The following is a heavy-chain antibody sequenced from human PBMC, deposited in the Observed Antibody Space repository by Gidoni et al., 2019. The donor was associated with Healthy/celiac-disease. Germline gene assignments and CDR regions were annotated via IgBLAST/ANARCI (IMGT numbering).Heavy chain of an antibody. Sequence: QVQLVESGGGVVQPGRSLRLSCAASGFTFSSYAMHWVRQAPGKGLEWVAVISYDGSNKYYADSVKGRFTISRDNSKNTLYLQMNSLRAEDTAVYYCARERDGNYANYFDYWGQGTLVTVSS. CDR1: GFTFSSYA. CDR3: ARERDGNYANYFDY. V-gene: IGHV3-30-3*01. CDR2: ISYDGSNK. D-gene: IGHD4-17*01. J-gene: IGHJ4*02.